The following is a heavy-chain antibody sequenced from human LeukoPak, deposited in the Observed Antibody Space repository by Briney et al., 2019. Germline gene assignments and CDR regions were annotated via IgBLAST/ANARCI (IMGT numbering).Heavy chain of an antibody. J-gene: IGHJ4*02. V-gene: IGHV3-30*03. CDR1: GFTFSSYG. CDR2: ISYDGSNK. CDR3: ARGAHSSSWSHFDH. D-gene: IGHD6-13*01. Sequence: GGSLRLSCAASGFTFSSYGMHWVRQAPGKGLEWVAVISYDGSNKYYADSVKGRFTISRDNSKNTLYLQMNSLRAEDTGVYYCARGAHSSSWSHFDHWGQGTLVTVSS.